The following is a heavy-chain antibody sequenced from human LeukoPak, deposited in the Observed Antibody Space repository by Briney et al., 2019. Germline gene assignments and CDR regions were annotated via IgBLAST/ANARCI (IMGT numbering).Heavy chain of an antibody. CDR2: INPSGGST. CDR1: GYTFTSYY. V-gene: IGHV1-46*01. Sequence: VSVKVSCKASGYTFTSYYMHWVRQAPGQGLEWRGIINPSGGSTSYAQKFQGRVTMTRDTSTSTVYMELSSLRSEDTAVYYCARVAVAGIAAAGTVFDYWGQGTLVTVSS. J-gene: IGHJ4*02. D-gene: IGHD6-13*01. CDR3: ARVAVAGIAAAGTVFDY.